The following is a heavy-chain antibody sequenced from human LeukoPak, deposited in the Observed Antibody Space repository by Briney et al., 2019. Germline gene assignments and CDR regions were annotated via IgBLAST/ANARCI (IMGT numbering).Heavy chain of an antibody. D-gene: IGHD4-17*01. Sequence: ASVKVSCKASGYTFTSYYMHWVRQAPGQGLEGMGIINPSGGSTSYAQKFQGRVTMTRDMSTSTVYMELSSLRSEDTAVYYCARSPYGDWAYDYFDNWGQGTQVTVSS. V-gene: IGHV1-46*01. CDR2: INPSGGST. CDR1: GYTFTSYY. CDR3: ARSPYGDWAYDYFDN. J-gene: IGHJ4*02.